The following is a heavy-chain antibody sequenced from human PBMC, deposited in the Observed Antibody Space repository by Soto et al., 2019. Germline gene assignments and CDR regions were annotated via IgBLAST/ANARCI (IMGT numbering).Heavy chain of an antibody. D-gene: IGHD6-19*01. Sequence: GGSLRLSCAASGFTFSSYAMSWVRQAPGKGLEWVSAISASGGSTYYADSVKGRFSISRDNSKNTLYLQMNSLRADDTAVYYCAKDQEINGGWYYPPSQFDYWGQGTLVTVSS. CDR2: ISASGGST. CDR1: GFTFSSYA. CDR3: AKDQEINGGWYYPPSQFDY. J-gene: IGHJ4*02. V-gene: IGHV3-23*01.